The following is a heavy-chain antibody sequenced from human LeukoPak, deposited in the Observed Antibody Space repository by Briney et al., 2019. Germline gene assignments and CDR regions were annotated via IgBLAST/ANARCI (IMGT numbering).Heavy chain of an antibody. J-gene: IGHJ4*02. CDR2: INPNTGGT. Sequence: ASVKVSCKTSGYTFTGQYMHWVRQAPGQGLEWMGWINPNTGGTNSAQSFQGRVTMTRDTSISTAYMELSRLRSDDTAVYYCARGGPSPPETYYYDSSGSFIDYWGQGTLVTVSS. D-gene: IGHD3-22*01. V-gene: IGHV1-2*02. CDR1: GYTFTGQY. CDR3: ARGGPSPPETYYYDSSGSFIDY.